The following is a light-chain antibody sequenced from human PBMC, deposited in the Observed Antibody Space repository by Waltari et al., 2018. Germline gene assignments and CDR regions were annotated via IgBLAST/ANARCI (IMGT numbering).Light chain of an antibody. CDR2: EDS. J-gene: IGLJ3*02. Sequence: QSALTQPHSVSGCPGQSITIPCTGSRSYVGSYNLVTWYHQVTAKAPKLIIYEDSKRPSGVYNRFSGSKTWITASLTISGRQGEGEADYHCCSYAGDTSQGVFGGGTKVTVL. CDR1: RSYVGSYNL. V-gene: IGLV2-23*01. CDR3: CSYAGDTSQGV.